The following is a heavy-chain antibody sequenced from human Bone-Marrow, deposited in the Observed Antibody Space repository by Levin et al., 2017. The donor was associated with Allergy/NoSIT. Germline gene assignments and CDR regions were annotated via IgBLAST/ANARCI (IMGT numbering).Heavy chain of an antibody. D-gene: IGHD4-17*01. Sequence: SGPTLVKPTETLTLTCTVSGFSLSNARMGVSWIRQPPGKALEWLAHIFSNDEKSYSTSLKSRLTISKDTSKSQVVLTMTNMDPVDTATYYCARIPPVTTRKGSASASELNAFDIWGQGTMVTVSS. CDR1: GFSLSNARMG. J-gene: IGHJ3*02. V-gene: IGHV2-26*01. CDR3: ARIPPVTTRKGSASASELNAFDI. CDR2: IFSNDEK.